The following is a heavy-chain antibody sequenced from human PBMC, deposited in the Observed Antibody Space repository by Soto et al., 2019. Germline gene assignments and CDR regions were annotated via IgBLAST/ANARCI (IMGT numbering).Heavy chain of an antibody. CDR2: ISYDGSNK. V-gene: IGHV3-30*03. CDR3: ASQRSFTDLEPGCFDY. J-gene: IGHJ4*02. CDR1: GFTFSSYG. D-gene: IGHD3-3*01. Sequence: LRLSCAASGFTFSSYGMHWVRQAPGKGLEWVAVISYDGSNKYYADSVKGRFTISRDNSKNALYLQMNSLRAEDTAVYYCASQRSFTDLEPGCFDYWGQGTLVTVSS.